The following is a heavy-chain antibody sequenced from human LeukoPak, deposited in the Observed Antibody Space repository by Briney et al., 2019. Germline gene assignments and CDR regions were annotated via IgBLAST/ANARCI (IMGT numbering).Heavy chain of an antibody. CDR1: GFTFSSYW. D-gene: IGHD2-21*01. V-gene: IGHV3-74*01. CDR2: INSDGSST. Sequence: GGSLRLSCAASGFTFSSYWMHWVRQAPGKGLVWVSRINSDGSSTSYADSVKGRFTISRDNAKNTLYLQMNSLRAEDTAVYYCTRDLLLAGHYYYGMDVWGQGTTVTVSS. CDR3: TRDLLLAGHYYYGMDV. J-gene: IGHJ6*02.